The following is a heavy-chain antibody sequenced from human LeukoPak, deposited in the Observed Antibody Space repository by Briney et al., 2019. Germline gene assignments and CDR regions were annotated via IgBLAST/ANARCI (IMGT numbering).Heavy chain of an antibody. CDR2: ISGSGGST. CDR3: AKDRITMVRGVTYGMDV. J-gene: IGHJ6*02. D-gene: IGHD3-10*01. CDR1: GFTFSSYA. Sequence: PGGSLRLSCAASGFTFSSYAMSWVRQAPGKGLEWVSAISGSGGSTYYADSVKGRFTISRDNSKNTLYLQMNSLRAEDTAVYYCAKDRITMVRGVTYGMDVWGLGTTVTVSS. V-gene: IGHV3-23*01.